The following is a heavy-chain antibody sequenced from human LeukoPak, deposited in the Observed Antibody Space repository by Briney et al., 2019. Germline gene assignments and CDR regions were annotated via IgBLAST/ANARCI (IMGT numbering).Heavy chain of an antibody. CDR2: IIPTFGTA. V-gene: IGHV1-69*13. D-gene: IGHD3-22*01. CDR3: ARDSRRITMIVVVTPTYYYGMDV. CDR1: GGTFSSYA. Sequence: ASVKVSCKASGGTFSSYAISWVRQAPGQGLEWMGGIIPTFGTANYAQKFQGRVTITADESTSTAYMELSSLRSEDTAVYYCARDSRRITMIVVVTPTYYYGMDVWGQGTTVTVSS. J-gene: IGHJ6*02.